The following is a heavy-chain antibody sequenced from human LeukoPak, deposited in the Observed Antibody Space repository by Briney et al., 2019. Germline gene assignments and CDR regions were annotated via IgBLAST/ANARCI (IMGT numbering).Heavy chain of an antibody. CDR1: GASFSGYY. CDR2: ISTSGST. V-gene: IGHV4-59*10. J-gene: IGHJ3*02. CDR3: ARVSHYYDSSGYYYVRAFDI. Sequence: SETLSLTCAFYGASFSGYYWSWIRQPAGKGLEWIGRISTSGSTNYNPSLKSRVTMSVDTSNNQFSLKLSSVTAADTAVYYCARVSHYYDSSGYYYVRAFDIWGQGTMVTVSS. D-gene: IGHD3-22*01.